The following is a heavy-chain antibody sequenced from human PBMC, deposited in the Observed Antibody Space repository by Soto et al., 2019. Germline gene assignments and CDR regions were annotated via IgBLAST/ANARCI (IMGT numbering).Heavy chain of an antibody. Sequence: QVQLVQSGAEVKKPGASVKVSCKASGYTFTSYDNNWVRQATGQGLKRMGWMNPNSGNTVYAQKFQGRVTMTRNTSISTAYTELRRLRSEDRAVYYCASERGGTDYWGPVALVSVSS. V-gene: IGHV1-8*01. CDR1: GYTFTSYD. CDR2: MNPNSGNT. D-gene: IGHD3-10*01. J-gene: IGHJ4*02. CDR3: ASERGGTDY.